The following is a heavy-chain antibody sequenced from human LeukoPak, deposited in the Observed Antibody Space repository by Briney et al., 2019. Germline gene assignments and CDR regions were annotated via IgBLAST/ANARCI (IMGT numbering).Heavy chain of an antibody. V-gene: IGHV3-66*02. J-gene: IGHJ4*02. CDR2: IYSGGST. Sequence: PGGSLRLSCAASGFTVSSNYMSWVRQAPGKGLEWVSVIYSGGSTYYADSVKGRFTISRDNSKNTLYLQTNSLRAEDTAVYYCARVKGQLGPHFDYWGQGTLVTVSS. CDR1: GFTVSSNY. CDR3: ARVKGQLGPHFDY. D-gene: IGHD6-6*01.